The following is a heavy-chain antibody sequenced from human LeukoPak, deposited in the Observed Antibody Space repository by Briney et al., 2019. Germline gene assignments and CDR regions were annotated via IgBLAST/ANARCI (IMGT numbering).Heavy chain of an antibody. Sequence: PSETLSLTCTVSGVSVTQDYWSWIRQTPEKGLEWIAYIQYNGYTFYNPSLQSRVTISLDTSAHQFSLRLASVTAADTAVYYCARGAAVAVEELFDYWGQGTLVTVSS. V-gene: IGHV4-59*02. J-gene: IGHJ4*02. CDR2: IQYNGYT. CDR3: ARGAAVAVEELFDY. D-gene: IGHD6-19*01. CDR1: GVSVTQDY.